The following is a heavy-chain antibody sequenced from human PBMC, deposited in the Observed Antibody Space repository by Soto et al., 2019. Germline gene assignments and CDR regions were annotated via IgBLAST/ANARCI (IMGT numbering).Heavy chain of an antibody. CDR2: ISAYNGNT. CDR3: ARDSLILGYCSGGSCARGY. Sequence: GASVKVSCKASGYTFTSYGISWVRQAPGQGLEWMGWISAYNGNTNYAQKLQGRVTMTTDTSTSTAYMELRSLRSDDTAMYYCARDSLILGYCSGGSCARGYGGQGTLVTAPQ. J-gene: IGHJ4*02. CDR1: GYTFTSYG. D-gene: IGHD2-15*01. V-gene: IGHV1-18*01.